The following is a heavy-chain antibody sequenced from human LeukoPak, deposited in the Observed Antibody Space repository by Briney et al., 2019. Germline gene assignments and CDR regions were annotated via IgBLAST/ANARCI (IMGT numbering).Heavy chain of an antibody. Sequence: PGGSLRLSCAASGFTFSTYGMHWVRQAPGKGLEWVAFIHYDGSNELYADFVRGRFTISRDNSKNTLYLQMNSLRAEDTAVYYCAKVGEDWGQGTLVTVSS. J-gene: IGHJ1*01. CDR3: AKVGED. D-gene: IGHD3-10*01. CDR2: IHYDGSNE. V-gene: IGHV3-30*02. CDR1: GFTFSTYG.